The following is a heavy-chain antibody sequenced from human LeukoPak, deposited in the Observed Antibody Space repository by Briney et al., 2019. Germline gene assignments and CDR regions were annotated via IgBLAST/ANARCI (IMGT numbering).Heavy chain of an antibody. Sequence: GGSLRLSCAASGFTFSSYSMSWVRQAPGKGLEWVGNIKQDGSETYFVDSVKGRFTISRDNAKNSLYPQMNNLRAEDTAVYYCARDAMSRTADYWGQGTLVTVSS. V-gene: IGHV3-7*01. D-gene: IGHD2-2*01. CDR1: GFTFSSYS. J-gene: IGHJ4*02. CDR2: IKQDGSET. CDR3: ARDAMSRTADY.